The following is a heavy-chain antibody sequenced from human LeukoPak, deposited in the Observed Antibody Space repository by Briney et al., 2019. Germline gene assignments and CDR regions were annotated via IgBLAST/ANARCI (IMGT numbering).Heavy chain of an antibody. CDR3: AGDTPPGGEYYFEY. CDR1: GFTFSTYW. J-gene: IGHJ4*02. D-gene: IGHD3-16*01. CDR2: INQDASEI. Sequence: GPLRLSCAASGFTFSTYWMNWYRQAPGKGLEWVGNINQDASEINYVDSVKGRFTIPRDNSKNTLYLEMNSLRADDTAMYYCAGDTPPGGEYYFEYWGQGALVTVSS. V-gene: IGHV3-7*01.